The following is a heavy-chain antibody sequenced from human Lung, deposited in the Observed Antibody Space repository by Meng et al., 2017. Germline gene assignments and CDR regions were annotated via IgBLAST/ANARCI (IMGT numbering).Heavy chain of an antibody. D-gene: IGHD1-1*01. CDR3: TNDRLNH. CDR1: GFTFTDHW. CDR2: INRDGTKP. J-gene: IGHJ1*01. V-gene: IGHV3-74*01. Sequence: VQVVEAGGGVVPPGVALRLSCAASGFTFTDHWMHCVRQGPGKGLVWVSRINRDGTKPTYADSVKGRFTISRDNAKNTLYLQMNNLRAEDTAFYYCTNDRLNHWGQGALVTVSS.